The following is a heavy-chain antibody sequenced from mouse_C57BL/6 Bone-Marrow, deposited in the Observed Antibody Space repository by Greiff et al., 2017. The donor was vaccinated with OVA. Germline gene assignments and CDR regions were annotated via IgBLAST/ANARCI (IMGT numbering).Heavy chain of an antibody. CDR2: IYPRSGNT. J-gene: IGHJ3*01. V-gene: IGHV1-81*01. D-gene: IGHD3-2*02. Sequence: VQLQQSGAELARPGASVKLSCKASGYTFTSYGISWVKQRTGQGLEWIGEIYPRSGNTYYNEKFKGKATLTADKSSSTAYMELRSLTSEDSAVYFCAWGGLRGLFAYWGQGTLVTVSA. CDR1: GYTFTSYG. CDR3: AWGGLRGLFAY.